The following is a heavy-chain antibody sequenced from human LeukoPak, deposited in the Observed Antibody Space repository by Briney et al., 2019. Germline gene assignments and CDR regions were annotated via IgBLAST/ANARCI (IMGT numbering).Heavy chain of an antibody. J-gene: IGHJ6*02. CDR3: ARDMLSPDSYGMDV. CDR2: LNNDGSGT. V-gene: IGHV3-74*01. CDR1: GFIFNNFL. D-gene: IGHD3-10*02. Sequence: GGSLRLSCSASGFIFNNFLMHWVRQAPGKRLVWVSRLNNDGSGTGYGDSVKGRFTISRDNAKNTLYLQMNSLRAEDTAVYYCARDMLSPDSYGMDVWGQGTTVTVSS.